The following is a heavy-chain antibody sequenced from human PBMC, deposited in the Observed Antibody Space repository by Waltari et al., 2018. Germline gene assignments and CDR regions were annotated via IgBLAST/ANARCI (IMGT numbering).Heavy chain of an antibody. V-gene: IGHV1-2*02. D-gene: IGHD6-19*01. Sequence: QVQLEQSGAEVQKPGASVKVSCKASGYTFTGHYIQWVRQAPGQGLEWGGWINPNRVGTNSAQKFQGRVTRTRDTSITTAYMELSSLKPDDTAVYFCARDVLTVDGSSYYFDYWGQGTLVTVSS. CDR2: INPNRVGT. J-gene: IGHJ4*02. CDR3: ARDVLTVDGSSYYFDY. CDR1: GYTFTGHY.